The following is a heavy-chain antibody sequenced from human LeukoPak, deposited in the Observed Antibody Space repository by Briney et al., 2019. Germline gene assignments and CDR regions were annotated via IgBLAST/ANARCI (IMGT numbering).Heavy chain of an antibody. D-gene: IGHD6-13*01. J-gene: IGHJ4*02. CDR1: GFTFSSYS. CDR2: ISSSSSYI. CDR3: ANSRSSWYEDGY. Sequence: GGSLRLSCAASGFTFSSYSMNWVRQAPGKGLEWVSSISSSSSYIYYADSVKGRFTISRDNAKNSLYLQMNSLRAEDTAVYYCANSRSSWYEDGYWAQGTLVTVSS. V-gene: IGHV3-21*01.